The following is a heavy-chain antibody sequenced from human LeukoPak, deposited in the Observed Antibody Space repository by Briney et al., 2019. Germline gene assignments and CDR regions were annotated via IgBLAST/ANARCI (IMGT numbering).Heavy chain of an antibody. CDR2: IWYDGNKK. Sequence: GRPLRLSCAASGFTFSSYGLHWVRQAPGKGLEWVAVIWYDGNKKYYADSVKGRFTISRDNSKNTLYLQMNSLRAEDTAVYYCARGQLLFDYWGQGTLVTVSS. J-gene: IGHJ4*02. CDR3: ARGQLLFDY. D-gene: IGHD2-2*01. CDR1: GFTFSSYG. V-gene: IGHV3-33*01.